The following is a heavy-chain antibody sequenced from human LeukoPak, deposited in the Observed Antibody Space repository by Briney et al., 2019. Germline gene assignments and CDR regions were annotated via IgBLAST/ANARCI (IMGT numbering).Heavy chain of an antibody. V-gene: IGHV4-59*01. D-gene: IGHD3-22*01. Sequence: PSETLSLTCTVWGGSISSYYWSGIRQPPGKGLEWIGYIYYSGSTNFNPSLKGRVTISVDTSKNQFSLKLSSVTAADTAVYYCARDLSVRPDYYDSSGYDYWGQGTLVTVSS. CDR1: GGSISSYY. J-gene: IGHJ4*02. CDR3: ARDLSVRPDYYDSSGYDY. CDR2: IYYSGST.